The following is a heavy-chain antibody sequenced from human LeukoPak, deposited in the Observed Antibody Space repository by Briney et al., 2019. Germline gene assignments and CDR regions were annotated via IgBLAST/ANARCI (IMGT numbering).Heavy chain of an antibody. CDR2: ISGSGGST. CDR1: GFTFSSYA. CDR3: AKDYDGSGYSYGWFDP. J-gene: IGHJ5*02. D-gene: IGHD3-22*01. V-gene: IGHV3-23*01. Sequence: GGSLRLSCAASGFTFSSYAMSWVRQAPGKGLEWVSAISGSGGSTYYADSVKGRFTISRDNFKNTLYLQMNSLRAEDTAVYYCAKDYDGSGYSYGWFDPWGQGTLVTVSS.